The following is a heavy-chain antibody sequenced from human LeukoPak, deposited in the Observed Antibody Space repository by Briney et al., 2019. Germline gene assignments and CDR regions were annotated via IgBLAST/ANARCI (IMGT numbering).Heavy chain of an antibody. V-gene: IGHV3-30*02. CDR3: AKDQGQYGSGTYYSIDC. J-gene: IGHJ4*02. CDR1: GFTFSTYG. Sequence: GGSLRLSCAASGFTFSTYGMHWVRQAPGKGLEWVAFIRYDGTNKYYADSVKGRFTISRDNSKNTLCLQMNSLRPEDTAVYYCAKDQGQYGSGTYYSIDCWGQGTLVTVSS. D-gene: IGHD3-10*01. CDR2: IRYDGTNK.